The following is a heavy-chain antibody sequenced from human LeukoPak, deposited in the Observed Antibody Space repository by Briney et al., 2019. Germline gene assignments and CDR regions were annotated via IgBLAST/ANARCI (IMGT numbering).Heavy chain of an antibody. V-gene: IGHV5-51*01. CDR1: GYRFTSYW. D-gene: IGHD6-13*01. CDR3: ARQRSSSWYDNDY. Sequence: GGSLQISCKGSGYRFTSYWIGWVRPLPGKGLGWVGIIYPGDSDTRYSPSFQGHVTISADKSISTAYLQWSSLKASDTAMYHCARQRSSSWYDNDYWGQGTLVTVSS. J-gene: IGHJ4*02. CDR2: IYPGDSDT.